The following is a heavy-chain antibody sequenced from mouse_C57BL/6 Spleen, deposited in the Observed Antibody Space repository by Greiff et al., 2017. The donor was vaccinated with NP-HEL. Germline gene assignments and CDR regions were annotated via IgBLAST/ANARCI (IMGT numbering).Heavy chain of an antibody. V-gene: IGHV7-3*01. Sequence: EVHLVESGGGLVQPGGSLSLSCAASGFTFTDYYMSWVRQPPGKALEWLGFIRNKANGYTTEYSASVKGRFTISRDNSQSILYLQMNALRAEDSATYYCARYQATVVAKGWYFDVWGTGTTVTVSS. CDR3: ARYQATVVAKGWYFDV. J-gene: IGHJ1*03. CDR2: IRNKANGYTT. CDR1: GFTFTDYY. D-gene: IGHD1-1*01.